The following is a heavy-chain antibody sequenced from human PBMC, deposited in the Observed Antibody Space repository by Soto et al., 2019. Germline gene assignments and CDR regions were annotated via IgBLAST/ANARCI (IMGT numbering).Heavy chain of an antibody. D-gene: IGHD3-9*01. CDR1: GGSFSGYY. J-gene: IGHJ4*02. CDR3: ASRYFDWLSSDY. CDR2: INHSGST. Sequence: QVQLQQWGAGLLKPSETLSLTCAVYGGSFSGYYWSWIRQPPGKGLEWIGEINHSGSTNYNPSLKSRVTISVDTSKNQFSLKLSSVTAADTAVYCCASRYFDWLSSDYWGQGTLVTVSS. V-gene: IGHV4-34*01.